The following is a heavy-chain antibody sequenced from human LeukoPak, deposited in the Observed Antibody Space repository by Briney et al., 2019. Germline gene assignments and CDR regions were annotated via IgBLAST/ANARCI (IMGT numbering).Heavy chain of an antibody. CDR1: GGTFSSYA. Sequence: SVKVSCKASGGTFSSYAISWVRQAPGQGLEWMGRIIPIFGTANYAQKFQGRVTITTDESTSTAYMELSSLRSEDTAVYYCARRIWPRHGDFDYWGQGTLVTVSS. CDR3: ARRIWPRHGDFDY. CDR2: IIPIFGTA. D-gene: IGHD2/OR15-2a*01. J-gene: IGHJ4*02. V-gene: IGHV1-69*05.